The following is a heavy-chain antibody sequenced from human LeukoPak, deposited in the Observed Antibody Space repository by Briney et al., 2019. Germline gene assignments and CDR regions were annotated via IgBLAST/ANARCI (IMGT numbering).Heavy chain of an antibody. J-gene: IGHJ4*02. D-gene: IGHD6-13*01. CDR1: GYSITSGYF. Sequence: SETLSLTCTVSGYSITSGYFWGWMRQPPGKGLEWIASVYHSGATYCNPSLKSRLTISVDTSKNQFSLKLTSVTAADTAVYYCARVPRAAAGTDQGLWGQGTLVTVSS. V-gene: IGHV4-38-2*02. CDR3: ARVPRAAAGTDQGL. CDR2: VYHSGAT.